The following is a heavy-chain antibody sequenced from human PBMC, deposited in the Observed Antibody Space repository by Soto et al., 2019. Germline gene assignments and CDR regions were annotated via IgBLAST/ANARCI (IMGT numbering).Heavy chain of an antibody. D-gene: IGHD6-25*01. CDR1: GLTFSRYW. Sequence: EAQLVESGGGLVQPGGSLRLSCTASGLTFSRYWMHWVRQAPGKGLVWVSRIDSDGSSTSYADSVKGRFTISKDNAKNTLYLQMNSLRAEDTAVCYCTREVSAVFDYWGQGTLVTVSS. J-gene: IGHJ4*02. CDR2: IDSDGSST. V-gene: IGHV3-74*01. CDR3: TREVSAVFDY.